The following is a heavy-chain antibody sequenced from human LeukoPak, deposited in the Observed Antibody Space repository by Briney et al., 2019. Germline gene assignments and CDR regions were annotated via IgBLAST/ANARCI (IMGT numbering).Heavy chain of an antibody. J-gene: IGHJ3*01. CDR1: GFTFNNNA. Sequence: GGSLRLSCATSGFTFNNNAMSWVRQAPGKRLEWVSAINGGGDATEYADSVKGRFTISRDNSKNTLYLQVNSLRPEDTAVYYCARCTASCYANAFDVWGQGTLLTVSS. V-gene: IGHV3-23*01. CDR3: ARCTASCYANAFDV. D-gene: IGHD2-2*01. CDR2: INGGGDAT.